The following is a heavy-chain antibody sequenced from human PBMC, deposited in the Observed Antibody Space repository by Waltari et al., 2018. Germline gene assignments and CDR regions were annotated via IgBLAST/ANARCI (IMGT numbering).Heavy chain of an antibody. J-gene: IGHJ2*01. D-gene: IGHD2-8*01. CDR3: ARHPAMTIMLWYFDL. CDR1: GGSISSSRYY. Sequence: QLQLPESGPGLVKPSETLSLTCTVPGGSISSSRYYWGWIRQPPGKGLEWIGSIYYSGSTYYNPSLKSRVTISVDTSKNQFSLKLSSVTAADTAVYYCARHPAMTIMLWYFDLWGRGTLVTVSS. V-gene: IGHV4-39*01. CDR2: IYYSGST.